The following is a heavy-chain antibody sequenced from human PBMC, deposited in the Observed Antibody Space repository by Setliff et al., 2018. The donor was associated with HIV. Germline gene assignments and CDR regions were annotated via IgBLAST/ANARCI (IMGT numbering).Heavy chain of an antibody. CDR1: GVSFGSSDYY. J-gene: IGHJ4*02. Sequence: PSETLSLTCTVSGVSFGSSDYYRAWIRQPPGKGLEWIGSFYYSGSTYYNPSLKSRVTMSIDTSNNQFSLKLTSLTAADTAVYFCARQAERDDDSYLDYWGQGTLVTVSS. CDR3: ARQAERDDDSYLDY. CDR2: FYYSGST. D-gene: IGHD3-16*01. V-gene: IGHV4-39*01.